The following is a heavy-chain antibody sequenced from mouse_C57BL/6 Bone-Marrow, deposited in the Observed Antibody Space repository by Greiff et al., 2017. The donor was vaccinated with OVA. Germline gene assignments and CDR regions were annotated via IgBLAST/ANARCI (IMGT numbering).Heavy chain of an antibody. V-gene: IGHV1-15*01. Sequence: QVQLQQSGAELVRPGASVTLSCKASGYTFTDYEMHWVKQTPVQGLEWIGALDPDTGCTTYNQKFKGKAILTVDKSSSTAYLKLLSLTSEDSAVYYCTRDYYYSAWYFDVWGTGTTVTVSS. CDR1: GYTFTDYE. CDR3: TRDYYYSAWYFDV. D-gene: IGHD2-12*01. CDR2: LDPDTGCT. J-gene: IGHJ1*03.